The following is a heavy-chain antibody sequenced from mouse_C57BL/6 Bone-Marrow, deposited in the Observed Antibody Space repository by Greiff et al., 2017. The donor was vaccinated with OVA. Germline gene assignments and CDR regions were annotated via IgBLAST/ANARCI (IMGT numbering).Heavy chain of an antibody. D-gene: IGHD2-3*01. J-gene: IGHJ2*01. CDR2: IWSGRNT. CDR1: GFSLTSYG. V-gene: IGHV2-2*01. CDR3: ARNGGGWLPVYYFDY. Sequence: QVQLQQSGPGLVQPSQSLSITCTVSGFSLTSYGVHWVRQSPGKGLEWMGVIWSGRNTDYNAAVISRLSISNDNSKSQVFCKMNSLQADDTAIYYCARNGGGWLPVYYFDYWGQGTTLTVSS.